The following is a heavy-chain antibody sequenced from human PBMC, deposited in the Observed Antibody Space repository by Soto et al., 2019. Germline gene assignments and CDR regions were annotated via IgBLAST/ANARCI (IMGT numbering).Heavy chain of an antibody. Sequence: QVQLVQSGAEVKKPGASLNISCTASGFMFNKYALHWVRQAPGQRPEWMGWVNGGNGNTRYSEKFQGRVTINRDTSASTMIYLALSGLSSEDTPSYFCARDWSEQAVDGIPLLPHWRQGTLVTVSS. J-gene: IGHJ4*02. V-gene: IGHV1-3*01. D-gene: IGHD5-12*01. CDR1: GFMFNKYA. CDR3: ARDWSEQAVDGIPLLPH. CDR2: VNGGNGNT.